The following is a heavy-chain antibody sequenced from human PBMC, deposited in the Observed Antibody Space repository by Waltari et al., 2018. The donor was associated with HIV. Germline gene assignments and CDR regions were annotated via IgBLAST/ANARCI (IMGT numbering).Heavy chain of an antibody. Sequence: VHLVESGGGLVKPGGSLRLSCAASGFTFSSYGMHWVRQAPGKGLEWVAFISYDGSNKYYADSVKGRFTISRDNSKNTLYLQMNSLRAEDTAVYYCAKPAAMASYGMDVWGQGTTVTVSS. D-gene: IGHD5-18*01. CDR3: AKPAAMASYGMDV. CDR2: ISYDGSNK. J-gene: IGHJ6*02. V-gene: IGHV3-30*18. CDR1: GFTFSSYG.